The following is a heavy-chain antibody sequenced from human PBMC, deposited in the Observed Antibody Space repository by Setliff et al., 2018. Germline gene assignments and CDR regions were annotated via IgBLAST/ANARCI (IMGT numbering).Heavy chain of an antibody. CDR3: ARGGSIYDHVWGSYRFVDS. Sequence: ASVKVSCKTSGYTFTDFYTQWVRQAPGQGLEWMGWINPYTGDTDYAPKFQGRVTVTRDTSVTTAYMDLTRLTSDDTAVYYCARGGSIYDHVWGSYRFVDSWGQGTLVTVSS. V-gene: IGHV1-2*02. CDR1: GYTFTDFY. J-gene: IGHJ4*02. CDR2: INPYTGDT. D-gene: IGHD3-16*02.